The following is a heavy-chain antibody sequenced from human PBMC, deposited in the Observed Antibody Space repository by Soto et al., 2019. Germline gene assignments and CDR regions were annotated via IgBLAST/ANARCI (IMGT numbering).Heavy chain of an antibody. CDR1: GYSFTSNW. Sequence: EVQLVQSGPEVKKSGESLKISCKGSGYSFTSNWIGWVRQMPGKGLEWMGIIYPSDSETRYSPSFQGQVTISADKSISTAYLQWSSLKASDTAMYYCARPPSGTTSFFDSWGQGTLVTVSS. CDR2: IYPSDSET. V-gene: IGHV5-51*03. J-gene: IGHJ4*02. CDR3: ARPPSGTTSFFDS. D-gene: IGHD1-7*01.